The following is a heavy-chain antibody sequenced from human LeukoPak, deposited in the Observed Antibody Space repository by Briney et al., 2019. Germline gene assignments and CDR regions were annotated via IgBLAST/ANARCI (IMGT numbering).Heavy chain of an antibody. CDR1: GFKFSSYS. CDR3: ARGTMFPYYFDY. D-gene: IGHD3-10*02. Sequence: SGTSLRLSCAASGFKFSSYSMKWVRQAPGKGLEWVSFISSSSSYIHYADSLKGRFTISRDNAKNSLYLQMNSLRAEDTAVYYCARGTMFPYYFDYWGQGTLVTVSS. CDR2: ISSSSSYI. V-gene: IGHV3-21*01. J-gene: IGHJ4*02.